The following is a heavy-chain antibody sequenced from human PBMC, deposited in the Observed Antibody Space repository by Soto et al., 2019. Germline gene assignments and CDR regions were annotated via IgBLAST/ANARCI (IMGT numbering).Heavy chain of an antibody. CDR2: IWFDGSDA. D-gene: IGHD2-15*01. Sequence: PGGSLRLSXAASGFAFSGYGMHWVRQAPGKGLEWVAFIWFDGSDALYSDSVKGRFSITRDNSKNTLFLQLNSLRGDDTAVYYCAREGYCSGGGCSGGMDVWGQGTTVTVS. J-gene: IGHJ6*02. V-gene: IGHV3-33*01. CDR3: AREGYCSGGGCSGGMDV. CDR1: GFAFSGYG.